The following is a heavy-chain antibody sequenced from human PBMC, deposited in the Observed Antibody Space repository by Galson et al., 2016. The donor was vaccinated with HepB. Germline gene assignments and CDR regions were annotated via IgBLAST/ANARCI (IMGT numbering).Heavy chain of an antibody. CDR1: GYTFTSYH. J-gene: IGHJ4*02. CDR3: STEGPNGYFDY. V-gene: IGHV1-18*04. CDR2: ISHHSGNT. Sequence: SVKVSCKASGYTFTSYHIHWVRQAPGQGLEWMGWISHHSGNTNYAQKVQGRVSMTTDTSTGTAYMELRSLRFDDTAVYYCSTEGPNGYFDYWGQGTLVTVSS. D-gene: IGHD2-8*01.